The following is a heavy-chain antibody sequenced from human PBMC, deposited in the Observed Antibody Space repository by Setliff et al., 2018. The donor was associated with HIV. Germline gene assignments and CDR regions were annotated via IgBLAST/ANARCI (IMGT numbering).Heavy chain of an antibody. CDR2: IIPIFGTA. D-gene: IGHD3-22*01. Sequence: SVKVSCKASGGTFSSYAISWVRQAPGQGLEWMGGIIPIFGTANYAQKFQGRVTITADESTSTAYMELSSLRSDDTAVYYCARGGSITMIVLVPWAFDIWGQGTMVTVSS. J-gene: IGHJ3*02. CDR3: ARGGSITMIVLVPWAFDI. V-gene: IGHV1-69*13. CDR1: GGTFSSYA.